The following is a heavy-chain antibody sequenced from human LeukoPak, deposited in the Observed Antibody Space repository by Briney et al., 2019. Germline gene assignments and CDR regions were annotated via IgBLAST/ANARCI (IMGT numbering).Heavy chain of an antibody. Sequence: GASVKVSCKASGGTFSSCAISWVRQAPGQGLEWMGGIIPIFGTANYAQKFQGRVTITADESTSTAYMELSSLRSEDTAVYYCASSRGYSYGPYFDYWGQGTLVTVSS. CDR1: GGTFSSCA. CDR3: ASSRGYSYGPYFDY. V-gene: IGHV1-69*01. D-gene: IGHD5-18*01. CDR2: IIPIFGTA. J-gene: IGHJ4*02.